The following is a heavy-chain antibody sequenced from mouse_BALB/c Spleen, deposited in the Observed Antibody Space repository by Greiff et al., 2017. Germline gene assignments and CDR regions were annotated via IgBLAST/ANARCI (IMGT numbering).Heavy chain of an antibody. D-gene: IGHD2-4*01. J-gene: IGHJ3*01. Sequence: VQLQQSGPGLVQPSQSLSITCTVSGFSLTSYGVHWVRQSPGKGLEWLGVIWSGGSTDYNAAFISRLSISKDNSKSQVFFKMNSLQANDTAIYYCARRPYYDYDGGFAYWGQGTLVTVSA. V-gene: IGHV2-2*02. CDR1: GFSLTSYG. CDR3: ARRPYYDYDGGFAY. CDR2: IWSGGST.